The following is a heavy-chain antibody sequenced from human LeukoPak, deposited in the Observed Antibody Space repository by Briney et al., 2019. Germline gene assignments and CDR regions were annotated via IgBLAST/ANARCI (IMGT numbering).Heavy chain of an antibody. D-gene: IGHD6-13*01. CDR3: ARDNSDTGYSSSWYDDY. CDR2: ISGSGGST. CDR1: GFTFSSYA. Sequence: HAGGSLRLSCAASGFTFSSYAMSWVRQAPGKRLEWVSAISGSGGSTYYADSVKGRFTISRDNSKNTLYLQMNSLRAEDTAVYYCARDNSDTGYSSSWYDDYWGQGTLVTVSS. J-gene: IGHJ4*02. V-gene: IGHV3-23*01.